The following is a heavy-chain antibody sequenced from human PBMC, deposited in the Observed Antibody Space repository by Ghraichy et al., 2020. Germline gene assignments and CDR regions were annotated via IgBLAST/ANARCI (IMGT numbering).Heavy chain of an antibody. V-gene: IGHV3-30*18. CDR2: ISYDGSNK. D-gene: IGHD2-15*01. CDR1: GFTFSSYG. Sequence: GGSLRLSCAASGFTFSSYGMHWVRQAPGKGLEWVAVISYDGSNKYYADSVKGRFTISRDNSKNTLYLQMNSLRAEDTAVYYCAKDEAYCSGGSCYSYLYYYYYGMDVWGQGTTVTVSS. J-gene: IGHJ6*02. CDR3: AKDEAYCSGGSCYSYLYYYYYGMDV.